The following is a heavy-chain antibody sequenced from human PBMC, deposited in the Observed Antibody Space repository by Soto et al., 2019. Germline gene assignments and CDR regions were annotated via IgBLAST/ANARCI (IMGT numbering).Heavy chain of an antibody. Sequence: QVQLVQSGAEVKRPGSSVKVSCKASGDMFRNSAFTWVRQAPGQGLEWMGVIIPLFRRTNVAQKFQGRITLTADESTTNVYMELTSLTSEDTSVYYCARARLSNGDPNIYFFYGLDVWGQGTTVTVTS. CDR1: GDMFRNSA. V-gene: IGHV1-69*01. D-gene: IGHD6-6*01. CDR3: ARARLSNGDPNIYFFYGLDV. CDR2: IIPLFRRT. J-gene: IGHJ6*02.